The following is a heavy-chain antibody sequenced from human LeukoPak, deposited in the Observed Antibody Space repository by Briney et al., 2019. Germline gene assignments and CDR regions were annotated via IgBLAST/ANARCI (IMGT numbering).Heavy chain of an antibody. CDR2: IGTAGDT. CDR3: TRSIAAAGPYYYYYYGMDV. J-gene: IGHJ6*02. Sequence: GGSLRLSCAASGFTFSSYDMHWVRHATGKGLEWVSAIGTAGDTYYPGSVKGRFTISRENAKNSLYLQMNSLRAGDTAVYYCTRSIAAAGPYYYYYYGMDVWGQGTTVTVSS. V-gene: IGHV3-13*01. D-gene: IGHD6-13*01. CDR1: GFTFSSYD.